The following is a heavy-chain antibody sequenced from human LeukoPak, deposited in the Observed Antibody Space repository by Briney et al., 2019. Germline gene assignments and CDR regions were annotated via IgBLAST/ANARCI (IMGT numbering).Heavy chain of an antibody. CDR3: TRQKMATHSHDGFDI. D-gene: IGHD5-24*01. J-gene: IGHJ3*02. Sequence: GGSLRLSCAPSEFTFSSYWMSWVRQAPGKGLEWAANIKQDGSEKYYVDSVKGRFTISRDNAKNSLYLQMNSLRAEDTAVYYCTRQKMATHSHDGFDIWGQGTMVTVSS. V-gene: IGHV3-7*01. CDR1: EFTFSSYW. CDR2: IKQDGSEK.